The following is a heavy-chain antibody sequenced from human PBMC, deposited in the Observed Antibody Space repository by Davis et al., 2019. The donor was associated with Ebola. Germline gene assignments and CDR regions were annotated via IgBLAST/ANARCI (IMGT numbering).Heavy chain of an antibody. Sequence: GESLKISCTASGLRFGNYAMSWVRQAPGKGLEWVSAISGSGGSTYYADSVKGRFTISRDNSKKTLYLQMNSLRAEDTAVYYCAREGKYRDESRTFDYWGQGTLVTVSS. J-gene: IGHJ4*02. D-gene: IGHD2-2*01. CDR3: AREGKYRDESRTFDY. CDR1: GLRFGNYA. V-gene: IGHV3-23*01. CDR2: ISGSGGST.